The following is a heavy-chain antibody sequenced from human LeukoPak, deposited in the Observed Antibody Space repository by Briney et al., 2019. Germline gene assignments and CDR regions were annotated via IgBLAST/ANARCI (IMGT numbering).Heavy chain of an antibody. CDR3: ARTIAAAGPYYYYGMDV. D-gene: IGHD6-13*01. CDR2: IYYSGST. CDR1: GGSISSYY. J-gene: IGHJ6*02. V-gene: IGHV4-59*01. Sequence: SETLSLTCTVSGGSISSYYWSWIRQPPGKGLEWIGYIYYSGSTNYNPSLKSRVTISVDTSKNQFSLKLSSVTAADTAVYYCARTIAAAGPYYYYGMDVWGQGTTVTV.